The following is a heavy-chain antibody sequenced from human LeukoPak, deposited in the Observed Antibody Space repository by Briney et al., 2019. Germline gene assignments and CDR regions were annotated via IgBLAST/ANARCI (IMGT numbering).Heavy chain of an antibody. Sequence: GGSLRLSCAASGFTFSSYGMHWVRQAPGKGLEWVAVISYDGSNKYYADSVKGRFTISRDNSKNTLYLQMNSLRAEDTAVYYCAREDSSGWSSYDAFDIWGQGTMVTVSS. D-gene: IGHD6-19*01. CDR1: GFTFSSYG. V-gene: IGHV3-30*03. J-gene: IGHJ3*02. CDR2: ISYDGSNK. CDR3: AREDSSGWSSYDAFDI.